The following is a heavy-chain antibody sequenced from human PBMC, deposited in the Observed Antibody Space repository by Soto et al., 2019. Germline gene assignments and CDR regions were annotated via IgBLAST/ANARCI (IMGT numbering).Heavy chain of an antibody. CDR3: AKSKAAAGKWAGYYFDY. V-gene: IGHV3-30*18. J-gene: IGHJ4*02. D-gene: IGHD6-13*01. Sequence: QVQLVESGGGVVQPGRSLRLSCEVSGLTFRSYGMHWVRQAPGKGLEWVAVVSYDGSKKYYTDPVKGRFTISRDNSKNTLYLQMNSLRTEDTAVYYCAKSKAAAGKWAGYYFDYWGQGSLVIVAS. CDR2: VSYDGSKK. CDR1: GLTFRSYG.